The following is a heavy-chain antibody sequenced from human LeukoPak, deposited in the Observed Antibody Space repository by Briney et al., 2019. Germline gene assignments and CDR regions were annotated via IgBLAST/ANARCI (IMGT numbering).Heavy chain of an antibody. D-gene: IGHD4-11*01. CDR2: IDPDGSST. V-gene: IGHV3-74*01. J-gene: IGHJ4*02. Sequence: GGSLRLSCEASGFTFSQYWMHWVRHAPGKWLVWVSRIDPDGSSTNYADSVKGRFTISRDNAKNTLYLQLNSLRAEDTAVYYCAREDYSNYAPYFDYWGQGTLVTVSS. CDR3: AREDYSNYAPYFDY. CDR1: GFTFSQYW.